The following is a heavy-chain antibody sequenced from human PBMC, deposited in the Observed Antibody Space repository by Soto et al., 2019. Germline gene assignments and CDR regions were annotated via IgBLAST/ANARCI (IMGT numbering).Heavy chain of an antibody. D-gene: IGHD3-10*01. CDR3: ASSQFGAATLYYYDGMDV. J-gene: IGHJ6*02. V-gene: IGHV1-58*01. CDR2: IVVGSGNT. CDR1: GFTFTSYA. Sequence: SVKVSCKASGFTFTSYAVQWVRQARGQRLGWIGWIVVGSGNTNYAQKFQERVTITTDMSTSTAYMELSSLRSEDTAVYYGASSQFGAATLYYYDGMDVWGQGTMVTVSS.